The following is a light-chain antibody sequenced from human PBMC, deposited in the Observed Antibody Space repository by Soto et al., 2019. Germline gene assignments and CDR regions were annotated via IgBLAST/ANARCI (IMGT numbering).Light chain of an antibody. J-gene: IGKJ5*01. Sequence: AIQMTQSPSSLSASVGDRVTITCRASQGIRNDLGWYQQKPGKAPKLLIYAASTLQGGVPSRFSGYGSGTYFALTISSLQPDDFATYYCLQDYNYPYTFGQGTRLEIK. CDR3: LQDYNYPYT. CDR2: AAS. V-gene: IGKV1-6*01. CDR1: QGIRND.